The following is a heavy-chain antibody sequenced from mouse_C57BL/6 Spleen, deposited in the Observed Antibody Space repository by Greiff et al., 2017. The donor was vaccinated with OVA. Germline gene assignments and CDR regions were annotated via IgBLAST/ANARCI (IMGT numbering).Heavy chain of an antibody. Sequence: EVHLVESGGGLVQPKGSLKLSCAASGFTFNTYAMHWVRQAPGKGLEWVARIRSKSSNYATYYADSVKDRFTISRDDSQSMLYLQMNNLKTEDTAMYYCVRDPLYYYGTGNYAMDYWGQGTSVTVSS. D-gene: IGHD1-1*01. J-gene: IGHJ4*01. CDR3: VRDPLYYYGTGNYAMDY. V-gene: IGHV10-3*01. CDR1: GFTFNTYA. CDR2: IRSKSSNYAT.